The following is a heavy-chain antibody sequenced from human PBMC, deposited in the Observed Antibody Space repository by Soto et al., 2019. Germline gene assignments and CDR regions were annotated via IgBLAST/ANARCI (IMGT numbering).Heavy chain of an antibody. Sequence: SETLSLTCTVSGGSISSSSYYWGWIRQPPGKGLEWVGSIFYSGSTYYNPSLKSRVTISVDTSKNQFSLKLSSVTAADTAVYYCARHLTYCSAGSCYSDFPYYGMDVWGQGTTVTVSS. J-gene: IGHJ6*02. D-gene: IGHD2-15*01. CDR1: GGSISSSSYY. CDR2: IFYSGST. CDR3: ARHLTYCSAGSCYSDFPYYGMDV. V-gene: IGHV4-39*01.